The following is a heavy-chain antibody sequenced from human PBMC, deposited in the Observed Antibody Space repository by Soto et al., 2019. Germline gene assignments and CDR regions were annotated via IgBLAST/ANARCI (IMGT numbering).Heavy chain of an antibody. CDR1: GVSITSYR. J-gene: IGHJ5*02. D-gene: IGHD1-26*01. V-gene: IGHV4-59*13. CDR3: ARATHAGFTHYFDP. CDR2: TTYNGNT. Sequence: AETLSLTCVVSGVSITSYRWSWIRQLSENGLEWTANTTYNGNTNYQASFKRRVTISIDTAKMHFSIKMNSMTAADTDVYYCARATHAGFTHYFDPWGQGTLVTVSS.